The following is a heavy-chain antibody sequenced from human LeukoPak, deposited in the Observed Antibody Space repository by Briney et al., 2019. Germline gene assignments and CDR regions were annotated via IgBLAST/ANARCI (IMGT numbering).Heavy chain of an antibody. J-gene: IGHJ3*02. V-gene: IGHV3-74*01. CDR2: INSDGSST. D-gene: IGHD3-10*01. CDR1: GFSFSTYW. CDR3: ARISGSGSSI. Sequence: GGSLRLSCAASGFSFSTYWMHWVRQAPGKGLEWVSRINSDGSSTSYADSVKGRFTISRDNAKNTLYLQMNSLRAEDTAVYYCARISGSGSSIWGQGTMVTGSS.